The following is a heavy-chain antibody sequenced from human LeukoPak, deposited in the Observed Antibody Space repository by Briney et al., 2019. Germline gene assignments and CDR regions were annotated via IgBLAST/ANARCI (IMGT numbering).Heavy chain of an antibody. Sequence: SETLSLTCAVSGGSISSGYWSWIRQPPGKGLEWIGYIYYSGNTNYNPSLKTRATISVDSSKNKFSLKLNSVAAADTAVYFCARHAVGTIRAFDIWGQGTMVTVSS. J-gene: IGHJ3*02. D-gene: IGHD1-26*01. CDR2: IYYSGNT. CDR3: ARHAVGTIRAFDI. CDR1: GGSISSGY. V-gene: IGHV4-59*01.